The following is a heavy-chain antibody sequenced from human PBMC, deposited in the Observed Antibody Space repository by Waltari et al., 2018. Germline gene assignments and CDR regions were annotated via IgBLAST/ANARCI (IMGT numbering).Heavy chain of an antibody. D-gene: IGHD3-10*01. Sequence: EVQLVESGGGLVTPGGSVRLSCAAAGFTFTNAWMNWIGQASGKGPESVGLIKTKTDGGGTDYAAPVECGFTSSREDSKNPLYLQMNSLKDEDTVVYYCTTGTVTVVRGGVVWGQGTTVTVSS. V-gene: IGHV3-15*07. CDR1: GFTFTNAW. CDR2: IKTKTDGGGT. CDR3: TTGTVTVVRGGVV. J-gene: IGHJ6*02.